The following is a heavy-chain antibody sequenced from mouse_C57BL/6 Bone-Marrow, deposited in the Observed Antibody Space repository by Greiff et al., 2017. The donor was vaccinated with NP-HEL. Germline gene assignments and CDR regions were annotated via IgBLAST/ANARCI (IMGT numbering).Heavy chain of an antibody. V-gene: IGHV1-18*01. CDR2: INPNNGGT. CDR1: GYTFTDYN. Sequence: EVQLQQSGPELVKPGASVKIPCKASGYTFTDYNMDWVKQSHGKSLEWIGDINPNNGGTIYNQKFKGKATLTVAKSSSTAYMELRSLTSEDTAVYYCARCSSPYYAMDYWGQGTSVTVSS. CDR3: ARCSSPYYAMDY. D-gene: IGHD1-1*01. J-gene: IGHJ4*01.